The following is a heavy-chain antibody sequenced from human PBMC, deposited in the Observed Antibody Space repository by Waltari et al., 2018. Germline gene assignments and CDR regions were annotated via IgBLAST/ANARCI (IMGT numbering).Heavy chain of an antibody. D-gene: IGHD2-15*01. V-gene: IGHV3-33*06. CDR2: IWYDGSNK. CDR1: GFTFSSYG. CDR3: AKEERYCSGGSCYVDY. Sequence: QVQLVESGGGVVQPGRSLRLSCAASGFTFSSYGMHWVRQAPGKGREWVAVIWYDGSNKYYADSVKGRFTISRDNSKNTLYLQMNSLRAEDTAVYYCAKEERYCSGGSCYVDYWGQGTLVTVSS. J-gene: IGHJ4*02.